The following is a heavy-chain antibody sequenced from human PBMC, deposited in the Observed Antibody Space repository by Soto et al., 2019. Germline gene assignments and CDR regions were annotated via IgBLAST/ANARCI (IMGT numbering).Heavy chain of an antibody. CDR1: GGTFRNFG. D-gene: IGHD2-15*01. Sequence: QVQLVQSGAEVKEPKSSVKVSCKASGGTFRNFGVSWVRQAPGQGLEWMGDIIPLFDTTNYARKLQGRVTITADEYTSTAYMELSSLTSEDAAVYYCARGRARSLTPYYFDHWGQGTLVTVSS. CDR2: IIPLFDTT. V-gene: IGHV1-69*01. J-gene: IGHJ4*02. CDR3: ARGRARSLTPYYFDH.